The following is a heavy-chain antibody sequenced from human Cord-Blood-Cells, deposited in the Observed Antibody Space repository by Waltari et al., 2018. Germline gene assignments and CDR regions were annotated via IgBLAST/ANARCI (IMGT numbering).Heavy chain of an antibody. J-gene: IGHJ2*01. CDR3: ARDLRFLELLPLNWYFDL. Sequence: QVQLQQWGAGLLKPSETLSLTCAVYGGSFSGYYWSWIRQPPGKGLEWIGEINHSGSINYNPSLKSRVTISVDTSKNQFSLKLSSVTAADTAVYYCARDLRFLELLPLNWYFDLWGRGTLVTVSS. CDR2: INHSGSI. V-gene: IGHV4-34*01. D-gene: IGHD3-3*01. CDR1: GGSFSGYY.